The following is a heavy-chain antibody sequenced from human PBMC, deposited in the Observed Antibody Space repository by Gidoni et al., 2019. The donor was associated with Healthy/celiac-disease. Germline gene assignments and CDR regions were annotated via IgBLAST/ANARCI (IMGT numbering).Heavy chain of an antibody. J-gene: IGHJ6*02. CDR2: ISSSSSPI. CDR3: ARDPRSRLGVGYYGMDV. V-gene: IGHV3-48*01. Sequence: EVQLVESGGGLVQPGGSLSLSCAASGFTFRSYSMNWVRQAPGKGLEWVSDISSSSSPIYYADSVKGRFTISRENAKNSLYLQMNSLRAEDTAVYYCARDPRSRLGVGYYGMDVWGQGTTVTVSS. CDR1: GFTFRSYS. D-gene: IGHD2-8*02.